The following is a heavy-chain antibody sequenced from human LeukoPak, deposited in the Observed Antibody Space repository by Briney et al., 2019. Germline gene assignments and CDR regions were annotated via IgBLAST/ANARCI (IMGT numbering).Heavy chain of an antibody. Sequence: SVKVSCKSSGGTVSSYAISWVRQAPGQGLEWLGGINRMSGAANYAQKFQGRVTLSVDKSTSTVYMELRSLRFDDTAVYYCASSYVATFDFWGQGTPVSVSS. CDR2: INRMSGAA. J-gene: IGHJ4*02. CDR3: ASSYVATFDF. V-gene: IGHV1-69*06. CDR1: GGTVSSYA. D-gene: IGHD5-12*01.